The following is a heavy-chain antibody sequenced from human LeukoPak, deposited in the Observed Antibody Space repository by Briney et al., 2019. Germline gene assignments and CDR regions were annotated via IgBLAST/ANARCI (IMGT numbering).Heavy chain of an antibody. J-gene: IGHJ4*02. CDR1: GYTFSKYS. V-gene: IGHV1-69*06. CDR2: IIPIFGTA. D-gene: IGHD6-13*01. Sequence: SVKVSCKASGYTFSKYSINWVRQAPGQGLEWMGGIIPIFGTANYAQKFQGRVTITADKSTSTAYMELSSLRSEDTAVYYCARSDSSNAGDFDYWGQGTLVTVSS. CDR3: ARSDSSNAGDFDY.